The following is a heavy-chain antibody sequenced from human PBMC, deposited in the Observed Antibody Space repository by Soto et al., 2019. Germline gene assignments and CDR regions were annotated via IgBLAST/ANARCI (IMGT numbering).Heavy chain of an antibody. V-gene: IGHV1-69*06. Sequence: QVQLVQSVAEVKTPGSSVSVSCKTAGRTFLMSTMTWVRQFPGKGLEWMAGIIPILCTIHIAQQFQVRVNFTADRATSLGYMDLSSLGSDETATYLCARGKEWKQPYNHYYFDDWGQGSQVIVSS. CDR1: GRTFLMST. J-gene: IGHJ4*02. CDR3: ARGKEWKQPYNHYYFDD. CDR2: IIPILCTI. D-gene: IGHD3-3*01.